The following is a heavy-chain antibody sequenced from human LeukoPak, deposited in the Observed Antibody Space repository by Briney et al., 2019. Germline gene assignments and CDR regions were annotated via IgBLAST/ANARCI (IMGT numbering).Heavy chain of an antibody. D-gene: IGHD3-22*01. V-gene: IGHV3-30*02. CDR3: AKDPASYYYDSSGYYYGG. Sequence: GSLRLSCAASGFPFSAYAMTWVRQAPGQGLEGVAFIRDGGSNKYYADSVKGRFTISRDNSKNTLYLQMNSLRAEDTAVYYCAKDPASYYYDSSGYYYGGWGQGTLVTVSS. CDR2: IRDGGSNK. CDR1: GFPFSAYA. J-gene: IGHJ4*02.